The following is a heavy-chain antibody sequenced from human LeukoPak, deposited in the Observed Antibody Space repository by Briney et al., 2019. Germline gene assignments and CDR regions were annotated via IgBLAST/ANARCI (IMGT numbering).Heavy chain of an antibody. CDR2: ISGAGSCT. V-gene: IGHV3-23*01. Sequence: GGSLRLSCAASGFSFSSYAMIWVRQDPGKGLELVSGISGAGSCTYYADSAKGRFTISRDNSKNTVYLQMNSLRVEDTAVYYCAKDVIGRQVVGTVDYWGQGTLVTVSS. CDR1: GFSFSSYA. D-gene: IGHD5-12*01. J-gene: IGHJ4*02. CDR3: AKDVIGRQVVGTVDY.